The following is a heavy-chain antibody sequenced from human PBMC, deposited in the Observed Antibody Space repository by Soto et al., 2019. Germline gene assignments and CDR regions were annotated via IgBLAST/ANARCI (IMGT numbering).Heavy chain of an antibody. D-gene: IGHD3-16*02. CDR2: IYSGGST. CDR3: ARSVGDHFDYWGYRDY. V-gene: IGHV3-53*01. J-gene: IGHJ4*02. CDR1: GFTVSSNY. Sequence: GSLRLSCAASGFTVSSNYMSWVRQAPGKGLEWVSVIYSGGSTYYADSVKGRFTISRDNSKNTLYLQMNSLRAEDTAVYYCARSVGDHFDYWGYRDYWGQGTLVTVSS.